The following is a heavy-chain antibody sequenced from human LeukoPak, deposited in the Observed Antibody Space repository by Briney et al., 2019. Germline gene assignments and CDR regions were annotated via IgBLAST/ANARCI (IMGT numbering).Heavy chain of an antibody. CDR2: INHSGST. Sequence: PSETLSLTCAVYGGSFSGYYWSWIRQPPGKGLEWIGEINHSGSTNYNPSLKSRVTISVDTSKNQFSLKLGSVTAADTAVYYCARGFAAAGTFGFDYWGQGTLVTVSS. CDR1: GGSFSGYY. D-gene: IGHD6-13*01. CDR3: ARGFAAAGTFGFDY. J-gene: IGHJ4*02. V-gene: IGHV4-34*01.